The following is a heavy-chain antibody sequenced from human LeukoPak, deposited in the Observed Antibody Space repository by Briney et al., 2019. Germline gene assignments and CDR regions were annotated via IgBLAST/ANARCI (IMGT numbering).Heavy chain of an antibody. J-gene: IGHJ4*02. CDR1: GFTFSSYG. CDR2: ISYDGSNK. D-gene: IGHD6-19*01. Sequence: GGSLRLSCAASGFTFSSYGMHWVRQAPGKGLEWVAVISYDGSNKYYADSVKGRFTISRDNSKNTLYLQMNSLRAEDTAVYYCARDSSGWSHFDYWGQGTLVTVSS. CDR3: ARDSSGWSHFDY. V-gene: IGHV3-30*03.